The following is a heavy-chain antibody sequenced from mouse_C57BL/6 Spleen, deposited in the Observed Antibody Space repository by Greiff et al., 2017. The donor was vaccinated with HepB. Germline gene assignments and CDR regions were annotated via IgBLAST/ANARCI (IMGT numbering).Heavy chain of an antibody. D-gene: IGHD4-1*01. J-gene: IGHJ2*01. V-gene: IGHV1-42*01. CDR1: GYSFTGYY. CDR3: ARWELGDY. CDR2: INPSTGGT. Sequence: VQLQQSGPEPVKPGASVKISCKASGYSFTGYYMNWVKQSPEKSLEWIGEINPSTGGTTYNQKFKAKATLTVDKSSSTAYMQLKSLTSEDSAVYYCARWELGDYWGQGTTLTVSS.